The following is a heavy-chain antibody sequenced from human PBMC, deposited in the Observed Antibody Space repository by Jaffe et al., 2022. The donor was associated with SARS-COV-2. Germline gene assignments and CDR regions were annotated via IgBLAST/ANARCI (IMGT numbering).Heavy chain of an antibody. D-gene: IGHD3-22*01. J-gene: IGHJ3*02. V-gene: IGHV3-49*03. CDR2: IRSKGYGGTT. CDR3: TSSRSFDSIGAFDI. CDR1: GFTFGDYA. Sequence: EVQLVESGGGLVQPGRSLRLSCTPSGFTFGDYAMSWFRQAPGKGLEWVGFIRSKGYGGTTEYAASVKGRFTISRDDSKSIAYLQMNSLKTEDTAVYYCTSSRSFDSIGAFDIWGQGTMVTVSS.